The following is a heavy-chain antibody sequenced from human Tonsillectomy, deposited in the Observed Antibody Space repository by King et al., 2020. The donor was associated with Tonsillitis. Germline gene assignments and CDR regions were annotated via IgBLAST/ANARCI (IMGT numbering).Heavy chain of an antibody. J-gene: IGHJ6*02. Sequence: VQLVESGGGLVQPGGSLRLSCAASGFTFSNYWMSGVRQAPGKGLEWVANIKQDGSETFYVDSVKGRFTISRDNAKNSLYLHMKSLRAEDTAVYYCARERVYCSSTSCYIRRTFYYYGMEVWGQGTTVIVS. CDR3: ARERVYCSSTSCYIRRTFYYYGMEV. CDR1: GFTFSNYW. CDR2: IKQDGSET. V-gene: IGHV3-7*01. D-gene: IGHD2-2*01.